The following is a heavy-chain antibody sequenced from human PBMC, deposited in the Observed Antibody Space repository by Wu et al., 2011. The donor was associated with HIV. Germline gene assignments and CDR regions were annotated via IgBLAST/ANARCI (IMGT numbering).Heavy chain of an antibody. CDR2: IIPVFGKT. CDR1: GYTFNYYS. CDR3: AREGYGDHDFVRWPGPFDP. J-gene: IGHJ5*02. V-gene: IGHV1-69*06. D-gene: IGHD4-17*01. Sequence: QVQLVQQSGAEVKKPGASVKVSCKASGYTFNYYSISWVRQAPGEGLGWMGRIIPVFGKTNLAQKFQGRVTITADKTTSTAYMELSSLISADTAFYYCAREGYGDHDFVRWPGPFDPWGQGTLVTVSS.